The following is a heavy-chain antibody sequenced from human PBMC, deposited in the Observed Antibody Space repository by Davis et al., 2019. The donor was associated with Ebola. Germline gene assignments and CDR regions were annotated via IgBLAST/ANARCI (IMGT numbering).Heavy chain of an antibody. CDR3: ARGPSIAAR. J-gene: IGHJ4*02. D-gene: IGHD6-6*01. Sequence: GESLKISCAASGFTFSSYGMHWVRQAPGKGLVWVSRINSDGSITTYADSVKGRFTISRDNAKDTVYLRMNSLRAEDTAVYYCARGPSIAARWGQGTLVTVSS. V-gene: IGHV3-74*01. CDR1: GFTFSSYG. CDR2: INSDGSIT.